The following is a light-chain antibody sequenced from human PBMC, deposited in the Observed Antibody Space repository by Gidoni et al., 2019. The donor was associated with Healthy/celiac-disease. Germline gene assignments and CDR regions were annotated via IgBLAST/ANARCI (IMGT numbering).Light chain of an antibody. CDR2: GAS. J-gene: IGKJ2*01. CDR1: QSVSSSY. CDR3: QQYGSSPS. V-gene: IGKV3-20*01. Sequence: EIVLTQSPGTLSLSPGERATLSCRASQSVSSSYLAWYQQKPGQAPRLLIYGASSMATGIPDSFSGSGSGTDFTLTISRLEPEDSAVYYCQQYGSSPSFGQGTKLEIK.